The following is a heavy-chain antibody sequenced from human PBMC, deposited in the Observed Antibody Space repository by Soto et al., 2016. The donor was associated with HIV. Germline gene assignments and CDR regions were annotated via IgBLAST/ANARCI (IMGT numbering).Heavy chain of an antibody. Sequence: QVQLVQSGSEVKKPGSSVKVSCKASGGTFSNSAISWVRQAPGQGLEWMGGIIPILGITNYAQKFQGRVTISADKFTTTAYMELSSLRSEDTAVYYCARGVYPNNWYPRDSYYYYMDVWGGGTTVTVSS. J-gene: IGHJ6*03. CDR2: IIPILGIT. CDR1: GGTFSNSA. D-gene: IGHD1-1*01. CDR3: ARGVYPNNWYPRDSYYYYMDV. V-gene: IGHV1-69*10.